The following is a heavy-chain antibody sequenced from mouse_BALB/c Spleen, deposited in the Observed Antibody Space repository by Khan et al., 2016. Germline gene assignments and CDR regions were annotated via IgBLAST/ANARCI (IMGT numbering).Heavy chain of an antibody. J-gene: IGHJ2*01. CDR1: GSTFSSYG. V-gene: IGHV5-6-3*01. CDR2: INSNGGST. D-gene: IGHD1-2*01. Sequence: EVELVESGGGLVQPGGSLKLSCAASGSTFSSYGMSWVRQTPDKRLELVATINSNGGSTYYPDSVKGRFTISRDNAKNTLYLQMSSLKSEDTAMYYCARGGYGYHYFDYWGQGTTLTVSS. CDR3: ARGGYGYHYFDY.